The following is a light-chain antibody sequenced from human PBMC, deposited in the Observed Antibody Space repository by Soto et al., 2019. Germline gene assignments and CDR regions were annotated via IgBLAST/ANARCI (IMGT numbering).Light chain of an antibody. CDR3: QQYGGSPYT. CDR2: VAS. V-gene: IGKV3-20*01. Sequence: EIVLTQSPDTLSLSPGERDTLSCRASQSCSSNYVAWYQQKPGQAPRLLIYVASNRPGGIPDKFSGSGSGTDFTLTINRLEPEDFAVYYCQQYGGSPYTFAQGTKVEI. J-gene: IGKJ2*01. CDR1: QSCSSNY.